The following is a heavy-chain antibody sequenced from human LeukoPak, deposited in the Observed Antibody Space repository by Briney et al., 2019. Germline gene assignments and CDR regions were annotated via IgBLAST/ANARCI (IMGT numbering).Heavy chain of an antibody. CDR3: ASQGRTMATVVFDY. D-gene: IGHD4-23*01. V-gene: IGHV4-59*01. CDR1: GGSISSYY. Sequence: SSETLSLTCTVSGGSISSYYWSWIRQPPGKGLEWIGYIYYSGSTNYNPSLKSRVTISVDTSKNQFSLKLSSVTAADTAVYYCASQGRTMATVVFDYWGQGTLVTVSS. CDR2: IYYSGST. J-gene: IGHJ4*02.